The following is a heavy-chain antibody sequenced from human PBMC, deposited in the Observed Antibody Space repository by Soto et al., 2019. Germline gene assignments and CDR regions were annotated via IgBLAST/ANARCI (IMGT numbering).Heavy chain of an antibody. V-gene: IGHV5-51*01. CDR3: ARKYYYGAGTLDY. Sequence: EVQLVQSAAEVKKPGESLKISCKGSGYTFTNYWIGWVRQVPGKGLEWMGIIYPGDSETRYSPSFQGQVTMSADKSISTAYLQWSSLKASDSAMYYCARKYYYGAGTLDYWGQGTLVTVSS. D-gene: IGHD3-10*01. J-gene: IGHJ4*02. CDR2: IYPGDSET. CDR1: GYTFTNYW.